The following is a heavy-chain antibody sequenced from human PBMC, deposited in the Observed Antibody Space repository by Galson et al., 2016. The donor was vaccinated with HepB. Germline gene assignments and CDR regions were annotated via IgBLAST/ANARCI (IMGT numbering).Heavy chain of an antibody. CDR2: ISGSGGTT. Sequence: SLRLSCAASGFTFTSYAMIWVRQAPGKGLEWVSSISGSGGTTNYADYVKGRFTISRDNSKNTLYLQMNSLRAEATAVYYCAKGRATTDKGWSYFAYWGQGTPVTVSS. D-gene: IGHD1-1*01. CDR1: GFTFTSYA. V-gene: IGHV3-23*01. J-gene: IGHJ4*02. CDR3: AKGRATTDKGWSYFAY.